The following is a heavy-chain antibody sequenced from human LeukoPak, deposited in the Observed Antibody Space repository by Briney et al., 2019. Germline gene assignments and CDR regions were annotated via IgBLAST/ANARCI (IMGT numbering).Heavy chain of an antibody. V-gene: IGHV3-23*01. CDR2: ITSRGEST. D-gene: IGHD3-22*01. J-gene: IGHJ4*02. Sequence: GGSLRLSCAASGFTFSIYAMSWVRQAPGKGLQWVSSITSRGESTWYADSVKGRFTITRDNSENTLYLQMHSLRAEGTAVYYCARDRPNYYGSDGHYYRRDGDYWGRGTLVSVSS. CDR1: GFTFSIYA. CDR3: ARDRPNYYGSDGHYYRRDGDY.